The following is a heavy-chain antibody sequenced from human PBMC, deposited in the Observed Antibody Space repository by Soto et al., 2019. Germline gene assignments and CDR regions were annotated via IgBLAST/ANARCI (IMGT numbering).Heavy chain of an antibody. D-gene: IGHD5-12*01. V-gene: IGHV4-34*01. Sequence: QVQLQQWGAGLLKPSETLSLPCAVYGGSFSGYYWSWIRQPPRQGLEWIGEINHSGSTNYNPSLKSRVTKSVGTPKNQFPLKLSAVTAADTAVYYCARDRRLGVATTSVGYWGQGTLVTVSS. CDR2: INHSGST. J-gene: IGHJ4*02. CDR1: GGSFSGYY. CDR3: ARDRRLGVATTSVGY.